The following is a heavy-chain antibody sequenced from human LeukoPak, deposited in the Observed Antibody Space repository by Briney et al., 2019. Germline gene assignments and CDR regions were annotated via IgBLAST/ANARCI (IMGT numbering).Heavy chain of an antibody. CDR3: ARAPSEIGGYYPEYFRH. J-gene: IGHJ1*01. V-gene: IGHV3-74*01. CDR1: GFTFSSYR. D-gene: IGHD3-22*01. Sequence: GGSLRLSCAASGFTFSSYRMHWVRQAPGKGLVWVSRIKSDGSTNYAGSVKGRFTISRDNAKNTVSLQMNSLRAEDTGVYYCARAPSEIGGYYPEYFRHWGQGTLVTVSS. CDR2: IKSDGST.